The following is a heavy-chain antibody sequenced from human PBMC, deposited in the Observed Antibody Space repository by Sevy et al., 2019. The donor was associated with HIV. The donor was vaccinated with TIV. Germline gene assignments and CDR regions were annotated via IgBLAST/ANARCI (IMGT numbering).Heavy chain of an antibody. J-gene: IGHJ5*02. V-gene: IGHV4-34*01. CDR1: DVSLTGYY. CDR3: ARAWGDPSYFDP. Sequence: SETLSLTCAVHDVSLTGYYWNWIRQSPGKGLEWIGEVSHSGRTKYNPSLESRVTIELDMSKNQFSLTLDSLTVADTAVYYCARAWGDPSYFDPWGQGTLVTVSS. D-gene: IGHD2-21*02. CDR2: VSHSGRT.